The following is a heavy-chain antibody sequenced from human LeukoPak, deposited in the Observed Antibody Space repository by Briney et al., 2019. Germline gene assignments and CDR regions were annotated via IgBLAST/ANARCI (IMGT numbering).Heavy chain of an antibody. CDR2: ITGSGGYT. CDR1: GFTFSNNA. Sequence: GSLRLSCAASGFTFSNNAMSWARQAPGKGLEWVSAITGSGGYTYYADSVKGRFTISRDNSKNTLYLQMNSLRAEDTAIYYCAKVGVAGGYYWFDPWGQGTLVTVSS. CDR3: AKVGVAGGYYWFDP. V-gene: IGHV3-23*01. J-gene: IGHJ5*02. D-gene: IGHD6-19*01.